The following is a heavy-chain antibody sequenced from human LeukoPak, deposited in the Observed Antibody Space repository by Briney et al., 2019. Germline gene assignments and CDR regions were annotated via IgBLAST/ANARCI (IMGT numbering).Heavy chain of an antibody. D-gene: IGHD3-22*01. V-gene: IGHV3-7*01. CDR2: IKTDGSEK. CDR1: GFTFSNYW. CDR3: ATYSSLNRREFQF. J-gene: IGHJ1*01. Sequence: GGCLRLSCEGPGFTFSNYWMGWVRQAPGKGLQWVANIKTDGSEKYYVDSVKGRFTIPRDNAKNSLYLQMNSLRAEDTAVYYCATYSSLNRREFQFWGQGTLLTVSS.